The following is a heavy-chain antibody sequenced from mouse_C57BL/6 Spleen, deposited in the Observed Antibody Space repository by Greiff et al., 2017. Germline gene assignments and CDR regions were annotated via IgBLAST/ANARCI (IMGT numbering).Heavy chain of an antibody. D-gene: IGHD2-4*01. J-gene: IGHJ4*01. CDR2: IWWDDDK. V-gene: IGHV8-8*01. CDR3: ARPRYYDYDGYAMDY. CDR1: GFSLSTFGMG. Sequence: QVTLKVSGPGILQPSQTLSLTCSFSGFSLSTFGMGVGWIRQPSGKGLEWLAHIWWDDDKFYNPALKSRLTISKDTSKNQVFLKIANVDTAATATYYCARPRYYDYDGYAMDYWGQGTSVTVSS.